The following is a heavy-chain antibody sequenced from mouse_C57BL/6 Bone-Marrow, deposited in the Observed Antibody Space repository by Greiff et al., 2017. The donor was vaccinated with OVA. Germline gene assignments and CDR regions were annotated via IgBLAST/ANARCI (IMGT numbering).Heavy chain of an antibody. CDR1: GFTFTDYY. V-gene: IGHV7-3*01. CDR3: ARALFAY. J-gene: IGHJ3*01. CDR2: IRNKANGYTT. Sequence: DVQLVESGGGLVQPGGSLSLSCAASGFTFTDYYMSWVRQPPGKALEWLGFIRNKANGYTTEYNASVKGRFTISIDNSQSILYLQMNALRDEDSATYYCARALFAYWGQGTLVTVSA.